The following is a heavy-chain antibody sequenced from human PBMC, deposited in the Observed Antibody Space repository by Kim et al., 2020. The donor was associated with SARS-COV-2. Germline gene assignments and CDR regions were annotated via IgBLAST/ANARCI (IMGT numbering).Heavy chain of an antibody. CDR2: ISSSSRYI. D-gene: IGHD3-10*01. CDR3: ARDGGSEGNNDGPFDC. V-gene: IGHV3-21*01. J-gene: IGHJ4*01. CDR1: GFTFSSCS. Sequence: GGSLRLSCAASGFTFSSCSMNWVRQTPGKGLEWVSSISSSSRYIYYADSVKGRFTISRDNAKNSLYLQMNSLRAEDTAVYYCARDGGSEGNNDGPFDCGG.